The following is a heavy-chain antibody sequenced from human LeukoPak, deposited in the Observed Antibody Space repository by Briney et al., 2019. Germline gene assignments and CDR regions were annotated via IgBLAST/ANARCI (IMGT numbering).Heavy chain of an antibody. J-gene: IGHJ4*02. CDR3: ARQTGSGLFILP. Sequence: PSETLSLTCTVSGGSISSSSHYWGWIRQPPGKGLEWIGSIYYSGNTYYNASLKSQVSISIDTSKNQFSLRLTSVTAADTAVYYCARQTGSGLFILPGGQGTLVTVSS. D-gene: IGHD3/OR15-3a*01. CDR1: GGSISSSSHY. CDR2: IYYSGNT. V-gene: IGHV4-39*01.